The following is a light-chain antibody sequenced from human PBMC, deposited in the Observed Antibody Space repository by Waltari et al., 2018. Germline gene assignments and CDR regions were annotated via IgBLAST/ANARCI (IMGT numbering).Light chain of an antibody. Sequence: QSALTQPASVSGSPGQSITISCTGTTSDLGGYNYVSWYQQHPGKAPKRMIYDVSSRPSGVSNRFSGSKSGNTASLIISGLQAEDEADYYCSSFTSSSTWVFGGGTKLTVL. CDR2: DVS. V-gene: IGLV2-14*01. J-gene: IGLJ3*02. CDR1: TSDLGGYNY. CDR3: SSFTSSSTWV.